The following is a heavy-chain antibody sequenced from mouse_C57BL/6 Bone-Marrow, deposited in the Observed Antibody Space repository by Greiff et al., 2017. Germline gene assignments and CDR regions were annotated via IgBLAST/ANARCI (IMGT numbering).Heavy chain of an antibody. V-gene: IGHV1-59*01. CDR3: ARWDYDGFAD. Sequence: QVQLQQPGAELVRPGTSVKLSCKASGYTFTSYWMHWVKQRPGQGLEWIGVIDPSDSYTNYNQKFKGKATLTVDTSSSTAYMQLSSLTAEDSAVYYCARWDYDGFADWGQGTLVSVSA. J-gene: IGHJ3*01. CDR1: GYTFTSYW. D-gene: IGHD2-4*01. CDR2: IDPSDSYT.